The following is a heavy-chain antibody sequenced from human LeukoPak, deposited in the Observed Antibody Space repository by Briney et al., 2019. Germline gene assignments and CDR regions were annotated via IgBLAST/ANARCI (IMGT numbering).Heavy chain of an antibody. D-gene: IGHD3-3*01. CDR1: GYTFTSYY. J-gene: IGHJ5*02. Sequence: ASVKVSCKASGYTFTSYYMHWVRQAPGQGLEWMGIINPSGGSTSYAQKFQGRVTMTRDTSTSTVYMELSSLRSEDTAVYHCARDSAPHNYDFWSGYPNFDPWGQGTLVTVSS. V-gene: IGHV1-46*01. CDR2: INPSGGST. CDR3: ARDSAPHNYDFWSGYPNFDP.